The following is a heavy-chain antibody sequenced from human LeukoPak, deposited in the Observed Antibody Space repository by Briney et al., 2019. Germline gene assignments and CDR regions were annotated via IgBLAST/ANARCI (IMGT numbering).Heavy chain of an antibody. J-gene: IGHJ6*03. CDR3: ARGFWSGYYTGGNYYYMDV. CDR2: IVVGSGNT. D-gene: IGHD3-3*01. CDR1: GFTFTSSA. V-gene: IGHV1-58*01. Sequence: SVKVSCKASGFTFTSSAVQWVRQARGQRLEWIGWIVVGSGNTNYAQKFQGRVTITADESTSTAYMELSSLRSEDTAVYYCARGFWSGYYTGGNYYYMDVWGKGTTVTVSS.